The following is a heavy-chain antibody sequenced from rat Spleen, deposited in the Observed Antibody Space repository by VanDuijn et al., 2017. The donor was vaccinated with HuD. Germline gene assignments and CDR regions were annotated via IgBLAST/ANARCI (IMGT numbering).Heavy chain of an antibody. J-gene: IGHJ2*01. CDR3: ARWGDYGGHRGFDY. CDR2: INSAGST. V-gene: IGHV3-3*01. Sequence: EVQLQESGPGLVKPSQSLSLTCSVTGYSITSGYGWNWIRKFPGNKLEWMGYINSAGSTNYNPPLKSQISITRDTSKNQFFLQLTSVTTEDTATYYCARWGDYGGHRGFDYWGQGVMVTVSS. D-gene: IGHD1-11*01. CDR1: GYSITSGYG.